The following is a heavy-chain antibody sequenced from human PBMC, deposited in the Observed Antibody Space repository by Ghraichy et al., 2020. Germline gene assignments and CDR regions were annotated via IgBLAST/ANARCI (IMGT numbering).Heavy chain of an antibody. V-gene: IGHV3-23*01. CDR2: IMGSGDGT. J-gene: IGHJ4*02. Sequence: GGSLRLSCAASGFIFSSYAMSWVRQAPGKGLEWVSHIMGSGDGTDYADFVKGRFTISRDNSKNTLYLQMNSLRVEDTAVYYCAKDKWSGYFDHWGQGTLVXVS. D-gene: IGHD3-3*01. CDR3: AKDKWSGYFDH. CDR1: GFIFSSYA.